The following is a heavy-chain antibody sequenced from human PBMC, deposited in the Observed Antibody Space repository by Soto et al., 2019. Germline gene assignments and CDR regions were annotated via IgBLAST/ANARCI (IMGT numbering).Heavy chain of an antibody. CDR3: ARSLNRYNWSYFDY. D-gene: IGHD1-20*01. CDR2: INPNSGGT. V-gene: IGHV1-2*04. Sequence: GASVKVSCKASGYTFTGYYMHWVRQAPGQGLEWMGWINPNSGGTNYAQKFQGWVTMTRDTSISTAYMELSRLRSDDTAVYYCARSLNRYNWSYFDYWGQGTLVTVSS. CDR1: GYTFTGYY. J-gene: IGHJ4*02.